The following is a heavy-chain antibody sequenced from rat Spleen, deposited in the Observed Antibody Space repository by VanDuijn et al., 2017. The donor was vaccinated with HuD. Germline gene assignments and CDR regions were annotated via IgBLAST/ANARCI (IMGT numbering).Heavy chain of an antibody. Sequence: QVTLKESGPGILQPSQTLSLTCSFSGFSLSTSGICVSWIRQPSGKGLEWLATICWEDSKGYNLSLKNRLTISKDTSNNQAFLKITSVDTADTAIYYCARRANYGGYRFDYWGQGVMVTVSS. D-gene: IGHD1-11*01. CDR3: ARRANYGGYRFDY. CDR2: ICWEDSK. J-gene: IGHJ2*01. CDR1: GFSLSTSGIC. V-gene: IGHV8-17*01.